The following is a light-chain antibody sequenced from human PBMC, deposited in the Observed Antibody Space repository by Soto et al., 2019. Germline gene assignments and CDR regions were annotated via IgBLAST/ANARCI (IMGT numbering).Light chain of an antibody. CDR1: QNISRS. CDR3: QQYNSYPEWT. CDR2: GTS. Sequence: EIVMTQSPVTLSVSPGERATLSCRASQNISRSLAWYQQKPGQGPSLLIYGTSTRAGGVPARFSGGGSGTDFTLTISSLQPDDFATYYCQQYNSYPEWTFGQGTKVDIK. J-gene: IGKJ1*01. V-gene: IGKV3-15*01.